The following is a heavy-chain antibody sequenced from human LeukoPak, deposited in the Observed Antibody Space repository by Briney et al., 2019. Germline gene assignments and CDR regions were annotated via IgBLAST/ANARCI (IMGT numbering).Heavy chain of an antibody. Sequence: GGALRLSCAASGFTFSSYGMHWVRQAPGKGLEWVAVISYDGSNKYYADSVKGRFTISRDNAKNSLYLQMNSLRAEDTALYYCARDRGSYSWDYWGQGTLVTVSS. CDR3: ARDRGSYSWDY. D-gene: IGHD1-26*01. J-gene: IGHJ4*02. CDR2: ISYDGSNK. V-gene: IGHV3-30*03. CDR1: GFTFSSYG.